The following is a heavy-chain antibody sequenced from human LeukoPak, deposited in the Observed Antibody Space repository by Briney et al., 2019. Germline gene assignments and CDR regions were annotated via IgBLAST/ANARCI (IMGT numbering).Heavy chain of an antibody. CDR1: GLTFINYG. CDR2: ISGSAVIT. V-gene: IGHV3-23*01. J-gene: IGHJ4*02. Sequence: GGSLRLSCAASGLTFINYGMTWVRQAPGKGLEWVSAISGSAVITFYADSVKGRFTNSRDNSKNTLYLEVISLTAEDTAVYYCAKDDAWLRFGEWSQGTLVTVSS. CDR3: AKDDAWLRFGE. D-gene: IGHD3-10*01.